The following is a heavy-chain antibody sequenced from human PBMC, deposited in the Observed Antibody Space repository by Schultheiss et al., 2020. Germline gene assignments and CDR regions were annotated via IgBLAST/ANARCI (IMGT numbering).Heavy chain of an antibody. D-gene: IGHD1-26*01. CDR1: GGSISSSSYY. CDR3: AKDSLSGSYWLFDY. Sequence: SETLSLTCTVSGGSISSSSYYWSWIRQPPGKGLEWIGYIYYSGSTYYNPSLKSRVTISVDRSKNQFSLKLSSVTAADTAVYYCAKDSLSGSYWLFDYWGQGTLGTV. J-gene: IGHJ4*02. V-gene: IGHV4-61*05. CDR2: IYYSGST.